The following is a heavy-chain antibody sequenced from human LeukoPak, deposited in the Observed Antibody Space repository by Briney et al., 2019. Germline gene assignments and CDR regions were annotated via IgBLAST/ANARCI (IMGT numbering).Heavy chain of an antibody. CDR2: FYYGGST. CDR1: GGSITGGYYY. CDR3: AATKFYFYLNV. Sequence: ASDSLSLTCTVSGGSITGGYYYWSWICQHPGEDLEWIGHFYYGGSTDSNPSLKSRVTISPDTSMNQFSLKLSSVTAADTAVYYCAATKFYFYLNVWGKGTTVTVS. J-gene: IGHJ6*03. V-gene: IGHV4-30-4*02. D-gene: IGHD5-24*01.